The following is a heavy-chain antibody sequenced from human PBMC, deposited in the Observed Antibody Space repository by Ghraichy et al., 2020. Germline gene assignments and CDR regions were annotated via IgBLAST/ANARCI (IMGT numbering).Heavy chain of an antibody. D-gene: IGHD3-22*01. Sequence: ASVKVSCEASGYTFTGYYMHWVRQAPGQGLEWMGWINPNSGGTNYAQKFQGWVTMTRDTSIRTAYMELSRLISDDTAVYYCARGYDRSEEYFQHWGQGTLVTVSS. CDR1: GYTFTGYY. CDR2: INPNSGGT. J-gene: IGHJ1*01. CDR3: ARGYDRSEEYFQH. V-gene: IGHV1-2*04.